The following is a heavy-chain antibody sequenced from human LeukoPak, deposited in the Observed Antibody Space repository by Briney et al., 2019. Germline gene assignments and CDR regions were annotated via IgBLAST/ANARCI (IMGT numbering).Heavy chain of an antibody. CDR3: ARRGTSSSWAHFDY. Sequence: GGSLRLSCAASGFTLSSYWMTWVRQAPGKGLEWVANIKQDGSEKYYVDSVKGRFTISRDNAKNSLYLQMNSLEAEDTAVYYCARRGTSSSWAHFDYWGQGTLVTVSS. CDR2: IKQDGSEK. V-gene: IGHV3-7*05. CDR1: GFTLSSYW. D-gene: IGHD6-13*01. J-gene: IGHJ4*02.